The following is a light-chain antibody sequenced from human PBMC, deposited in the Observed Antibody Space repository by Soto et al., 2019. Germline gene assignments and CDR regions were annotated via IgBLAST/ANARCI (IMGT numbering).Light chain of an antibody. J-gene: IGLJ2*01. CDR2: EVS. CDR1: SSDVGRYNY. CDR3: SSYTSRNTVV. Sequence: QSALTQPASVSGSPGQSITISCTGTSSDVGRYNYVSWYQQHPGEAPKLMIYEVSNRPPGVSLRFSGSKSGNTASLTISGLQAEDEADYYCSSYTSRNTVVFGGGTKVTVL. V-gene: IGLV2-14*01.